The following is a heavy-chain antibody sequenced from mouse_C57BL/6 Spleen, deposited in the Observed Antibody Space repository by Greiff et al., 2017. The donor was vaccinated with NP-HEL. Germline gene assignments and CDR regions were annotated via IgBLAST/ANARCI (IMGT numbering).Heavy chain of an antibody. CDR1: GFNIKDDY. CDR3: TNYYGSSYRYFDV. J-gene: IGHJ1*03. V-gene: IGHV14-4*01. CDR2: IDPENGDT. Sequence: VQLQQSGAELVRPGASVKLSCTASGFNIKDDYMHWVKQRPEQGLEWIGWIDPENGDTEYASKFQGKATITADTSSNTAYLPLSSLTSEDTAVYYCTNYYGSSYRYFDVWGTGTTVTVSS. D-gene: IGHD1-1*01.